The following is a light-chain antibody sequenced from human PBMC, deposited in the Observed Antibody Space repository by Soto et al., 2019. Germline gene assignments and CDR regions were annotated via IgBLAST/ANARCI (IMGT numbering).Light chain of an antibody. J-gene: IGKJ1*01. V-gene: IGKV1-5*03. Sequence: DIQMTQSPSTLSGSVGDRVTITCRASQTTSSWLAWYQQKPGKAPKLLIYKASTLKSGVPSRFRGSGSGTEFTLTISSLQPDDFATYYCQHHNSYSEAFGQGTKVDIK. CDR3: QHHNSYSEA. CDR2: KAS. CDR1: QTTSSW.